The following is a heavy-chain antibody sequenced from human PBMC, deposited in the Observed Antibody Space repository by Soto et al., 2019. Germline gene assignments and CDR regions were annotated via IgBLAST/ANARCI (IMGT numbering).Heavy chain of an antibody. D-gene: IGHD3-3*01. CDR3: ATLNFAVVTSFSWLDP. Sequence: GESLKISCQGSGFDFTSHWITWVRLMPGKGLDWTGNIDLVDSQTHYSPSFQGQVTLSADKSINTSFLQWATLRASDTAIYYCATLNFAVVTSFSWLDPWGPGTLVTVSS. J-gene: IGHJ5*02. CDR2: IDLVDSQT. V-gene: IGHV5-10-1*04. CDR1: GFDFTSHW.